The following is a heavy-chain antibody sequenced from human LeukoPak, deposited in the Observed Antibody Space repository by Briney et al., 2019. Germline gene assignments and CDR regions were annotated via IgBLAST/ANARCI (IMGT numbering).Heavy chain of an antibody. CDR1: GFTFSNYG. Sequence: GGSLRLSCAASGFTFSNYGMHWVRQAPGKGLEWVAVISYDGSNKYYADSVKGRFTISRDDSKNTLYLQMNSLRAEDTAMYYCAKVLTGYCSGGSCHGGVDYWGQGTLVTVSS. CDR3: AKVLTGYCSGGSCHGGVDY. J-gene: IGHJ4*02. CDR2: ISYDGSNK. V-gene: IGHV3-30*18. D-gene: IGHD2-15*01.